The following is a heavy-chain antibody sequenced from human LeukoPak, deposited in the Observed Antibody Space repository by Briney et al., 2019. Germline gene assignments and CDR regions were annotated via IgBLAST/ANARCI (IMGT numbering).Heavy chain of an antibody. D-gene: IGHD3-10*02. CDR1: GFSLSTSGVG. CDR3: AHSSPGVLGSRLDAFDI. CDR2: IYWNDDK. J-gene: IGHJ3*02. Sequence: ESGPTLVNPTQTLTLTCTFSGFSLSTSGVGVGWIRQPPGKALEWLALIYWNDDKRYSPSLKSSLTITKDTSKNQVVLTMTNMDPVDTATYYCAHSSPGVLGSRLDAFDIWGQGTMVTVSS. V-gene: IGHV2-5*01.